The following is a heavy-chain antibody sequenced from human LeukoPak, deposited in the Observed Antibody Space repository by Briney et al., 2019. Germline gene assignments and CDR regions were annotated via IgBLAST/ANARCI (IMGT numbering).Heavy chain of an antibody. Sequence: AASVKVSCKASGYTFTGYYMHWVRQAPGQGLGWMGWINPNSGGTNYAQKFQGRVTMTRDTSISTAYMELSRLRSDDTAVYYCARDSPHDSSGYALDYWGQGTLVTVSS. D-gene: IGHD3-22*01. CDR2: INPNSGGT. CDR1: GYTFTGYY. J-gene: IGHJ4*02. V-gene: IGHV1-2*02. CDR3: ARDSPHDSSGYALDY.